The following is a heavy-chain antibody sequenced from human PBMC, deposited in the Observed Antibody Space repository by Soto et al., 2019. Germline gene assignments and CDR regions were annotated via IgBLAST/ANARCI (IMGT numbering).Heavy chain of an antibody. D-gene: IGHD2-2*01. CDR1: GFTFSSYS. V-gene: IGHV3-21*01. CDR3: ARVTSRWPTLDY. J-gene: IGHJ4*02. Sequence: EVQLVESGGGLVKPGGSLRLSCAASGFTFSSYSMNWVRQAPGKGLEWVSSISSSSSYIYYADSVKGRFTISRDNAKTSLYLQMNSMRAEDTAVYYCARVTSRWPTLDYWGQGTLVTVSS. CDR2: ISSSSSYI.